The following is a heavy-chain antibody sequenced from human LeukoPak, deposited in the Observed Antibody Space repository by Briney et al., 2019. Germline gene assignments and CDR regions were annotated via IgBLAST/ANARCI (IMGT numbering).Heavy chain of an antibody. CDR2: IDPEDGET. V-gene: IGHV1-24*01. CDR3: ATFPTYTHVYTGYDFDF. J-gene: IGHJ4*02. Sequence: ASVKVSCKVSGYTLIELSMHWVRQAPGKGLEWMGGIDPEDGETIYAQKFQGRVTMTEDTPTGTAYMELGSLRSEDTAVYYCATFPTYTHVYTGYDFDFWGQGTLVTVSS. CDR1: GYTLIELS. D-gene: IGHD5-12*01.